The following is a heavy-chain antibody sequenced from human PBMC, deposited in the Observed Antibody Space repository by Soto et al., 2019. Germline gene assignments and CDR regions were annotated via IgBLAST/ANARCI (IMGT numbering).Heavy chain of an antibody. V-gene: IGHV1-8*01. D-gene: IGHD2-15*01. J-gene: IGHJ4*02. CDR1: GYTFTSYD. CDR3: AREKGSGNDNDY. CDR2: MNPNSGNT. Sequence: QVQLVQSGAEVKKPGASVKVSCKASGYTFTSYDINWVRQATGQGLEWMGWMNPNSGNTGYAQKFRGRVAMTRNTPIRTAYMELSGLRSEATAVYYWAREKGSGNDNDYWGQGALVTVSS.